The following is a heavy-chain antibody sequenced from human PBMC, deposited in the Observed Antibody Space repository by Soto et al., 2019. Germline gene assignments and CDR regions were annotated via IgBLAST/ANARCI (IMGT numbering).Heavy chain of an antibody. J-gene: IGHJ6*02. CDR2: ASYNGRDE. Sequence: QGQLVESGGGVVQPGRSLRLSCAASGFTFRSYDIHWVRQAPGKGLEWVAVASYNGRDEYYAESVKGRFTISRDNSKNSLYLQMNSLRAEDTAVYYCAKDRYWYISESGSYTYFYYCMDVWGQGTTVTVSS. CDR3: AKDRYWYISESGSYTYFYYCMDV. D-gene: IGHD3-10*01. V-gene: IGHV3-30*18. CDR1: GFTFRSYD.